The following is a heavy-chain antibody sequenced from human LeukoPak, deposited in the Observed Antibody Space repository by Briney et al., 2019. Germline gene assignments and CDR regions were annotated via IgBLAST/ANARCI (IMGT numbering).Heavy chain of an antibody. CDR1: GDSISGFY. CDR2: IYTSGST. V-gene: IGHV4-4*07. J-gene: IGHJ4*02. Sequence: SETLSLTCTVSGDSISGFYWSWIRQAAGKGLEWIGHIYTSGSTNYNPSLRSRVTMSVDMSKNQFSLKLRSVTAADTAVYYCARDVVAARGSFDYWGQGTLVTVSS. CDR3: ARDVVAARGSFDY. D-gene: IGHD2-2*01.